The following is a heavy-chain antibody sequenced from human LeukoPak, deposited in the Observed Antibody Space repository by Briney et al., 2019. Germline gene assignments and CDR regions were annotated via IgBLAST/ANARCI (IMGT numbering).Heavy chain of an antibody. CDR3: ARDSYYGSGSYYRYTFDY. CDR2: FYSGGST. D-gene: IGHD3-10*01. CDR1: GFSVSRNY. Sequence: GGSLRLSCAASGFSVSRNYMSWVRQAPGKGLEWVSVFYSGGSTYYSDSVKGRFTISRDNSKNTLYLQMNSLRAEDTAVYYCARDSYYGSGSYYRYTFDYWGQGTLVTVSS. V-gene: IGHV3-53*01. J-gene: IGHJ4*02.